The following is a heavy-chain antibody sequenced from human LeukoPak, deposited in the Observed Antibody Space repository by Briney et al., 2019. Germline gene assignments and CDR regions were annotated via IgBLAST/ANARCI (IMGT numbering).Heavy chain of an antibody. CDR3: ARVTRVLLWFGPNYYFDY. J-gene: IGHJ4*02. CDR1: GFTFSSYW. Sequence: GGSLRLSCAASGFTFSSYWMSWVRQAPGKGLEWVANIKQDGSEKYYVDSVKGRFTISRDNAKNSLYLQMNSLRAEDTAVYYCARVTRVLLWFGPNYYFDYWGQGTLVTVSS. V-gene: IGHV3-7*01. CDR2: IKQDGSEK. D-gene: IGHD3-10*01.